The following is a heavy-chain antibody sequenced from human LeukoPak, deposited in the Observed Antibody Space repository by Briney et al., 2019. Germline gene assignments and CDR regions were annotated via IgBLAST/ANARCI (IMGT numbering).Heavy chain of an antibody. Sequence: SETLSLTCTVSGDSFSSGLYYWSWIRQPAGKRLEWIGRIHISGSTKYNPSLKSRVTVSIDTSKAQFSLKLSPVTAADTAVYYCARGGVANPNYFDYWGQGTLVTVSS. D-gene: IGHD5-12*01. CDR1: GDSFSSGLYY. V-gene: IGHV4-61*02. J-gene: IGHJ4*02. CDR3: ARGGVANPNYFDY. CDR2: IHISGST.